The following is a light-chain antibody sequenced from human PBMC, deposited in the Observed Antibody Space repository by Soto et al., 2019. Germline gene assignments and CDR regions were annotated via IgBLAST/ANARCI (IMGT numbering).Light chain of an antibody. J-gene: IGKJ4*01. CDR2: GAS. V-gene: IGKV3-15*01. CDR1: QSVNSK. CDR3: QQFHNWPLS. Sequence: EIVMTQSPATLSVSPGEGATLSCRASQSVNSKVAWYQQKSGQAPRLLIYGASTRASGTPARFSASGSGTEFTLTLSSLQSEDFAVYFCQQFHNWPLSFGGGTKVEIK.